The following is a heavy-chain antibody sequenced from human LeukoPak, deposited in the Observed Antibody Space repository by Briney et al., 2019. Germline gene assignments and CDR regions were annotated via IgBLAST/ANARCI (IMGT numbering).Heavy chain of an antibody. CDR2: TYYRSHWYN. CDR3: ARGAYSSGWFDY. CDR1: GDSVSSNSTA. J-gene: IGHJ4*02. V-gene: IGHV6-1*01. D-gene: IGHD6-19*01. Sequence: SQTLSLTCAISGDSVSSNSTAWNWIRQSPSRGLEWLGMTYYRSHWYNDSAGSVTSRITITPDTSKNQFSLQLNSVTPEDTAVYYCARGAYSSGWFDYWGQGTLVTVSA.